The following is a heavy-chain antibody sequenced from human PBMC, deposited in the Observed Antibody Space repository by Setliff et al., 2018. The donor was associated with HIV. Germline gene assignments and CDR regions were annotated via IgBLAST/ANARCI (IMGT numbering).Heavy chain of an antibody. CDR3: AGSIVVVTAAPLT. Sequence: LSLTCTVSGGSISSSSDYWGWIRQPPGKGLEWIGNIYYSGRTYYNPSLKSRVTISVDTSKNQFSLKLSSVTAADTAVYYCAGSIVVVTAAPLTWGQGTLVTVSS. CDR2: IYYSGRT. CDR1: GGSISSSSDY. D-gene: IGHD2-21*02. V-gene: IGHV4-39*01. J-gene: IGHJ5*02.